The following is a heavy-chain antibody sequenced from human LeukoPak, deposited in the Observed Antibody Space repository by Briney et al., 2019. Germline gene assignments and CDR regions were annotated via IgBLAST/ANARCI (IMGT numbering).Heavy chain of an antibody. Sequence: PSETLSLTCTVSGGSITSYYWIWIRQPPGKGLEWIGFIHHSGSSNYNPSLKSRVTISVDTSKNQFSLKLSSVTAADTAVYYCARRELDYDYIWGSYRFVYAFDIWGQGTMVTVSS. J-gene: IGHJ3*02. CDR2: IHHSGSS. D-gene: IGHD3-16*02. V-gene: IGHV4-59*12. CDR3: ARRELDYDYIWGSYRFVYAFDI. CDR1: GGSITSYY.